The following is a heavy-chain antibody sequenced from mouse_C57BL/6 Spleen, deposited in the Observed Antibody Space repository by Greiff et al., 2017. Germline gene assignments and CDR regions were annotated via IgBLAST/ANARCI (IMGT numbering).Heavy chain of an antibody. CDR1: GFNIKDYY. D-gene: IGHD2-3*01. V-gene: IGHV14-1*01. Sequence: EVQLQQSGAELVRPGASVKLSCTASGFNIKDYYMHWVKQRPEQGLEWIGRIDPEDGDTEYAPKFQGKATMTADTPSNTAYLQLSSLTSEDTGVYYCTTSADGPHWCVDVWGTGTTVTVSS. CDR2: IDPEDGDT. CDR3: TTSADGPHWCVDV. J-gene: IGHJ1*03.